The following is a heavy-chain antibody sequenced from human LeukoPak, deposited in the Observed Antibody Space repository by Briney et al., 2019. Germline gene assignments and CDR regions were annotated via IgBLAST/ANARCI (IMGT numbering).Heavy chain of an antibody. J-gene: IGHJ3*02. Sequence: GGSLRLSCAASGFTFSSYSMNWVRQAPGKGLEWVSSISSSSSYIYYADSVKGRFTISRDNAKNSPYLQMNSLRAEDTAVYYCARRAPWGDAFDIWGQGTMVTVSS. D-gene: IGHD7-27*01. CDR3: ARRAPWGDAFDI. V-gene: IGHV3-21*01. CDR1: GFTFSSYS. CDR2: ISSSSSYI.